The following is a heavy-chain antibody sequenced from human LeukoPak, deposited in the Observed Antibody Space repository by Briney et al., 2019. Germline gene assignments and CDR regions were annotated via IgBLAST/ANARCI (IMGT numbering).Heavy chain of an antibody. CDR1: GGSISSYY. CDR2: IYYSGST. Sequence: SETLSLTCTVSGGSISSYYWSWIRQPPGKGLEWIGYIYYSGSTNYDPSLKSRVTISVDTSKNQFSLKLSSVTAADTAVYYCASIAARDPYYYYGMDVWGQGTTVTVSS. CDR3: ASIAARDPYYYYGMDV. V-gene: IGHV4-59*01. J-gene: IGHJ6*02. D-gene: IGHD6-6*01.